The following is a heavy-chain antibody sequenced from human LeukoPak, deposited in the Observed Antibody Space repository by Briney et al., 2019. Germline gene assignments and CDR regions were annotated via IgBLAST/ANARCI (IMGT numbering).Heavy chain of an antibody. D-gene: IGHD3-10*01. Sequence: PGGSLRLSCAASGFTVSSNYMSWVRQAPGKGLEWVSVIYSGGRPYYANSVKGRFTISRDNSKNTLYLQMNSLRAEDTAVYYCARVYYGSGSLYYYYYYMDVWGKGTTVTISS. J-gene: IGHJ6*03. V-gene: IGHV3-53*01. CDR2: IYSGGRP. CDR1: GFTVSSNY. CDR3: ARVYYGSGSLYYYYYYMDV.